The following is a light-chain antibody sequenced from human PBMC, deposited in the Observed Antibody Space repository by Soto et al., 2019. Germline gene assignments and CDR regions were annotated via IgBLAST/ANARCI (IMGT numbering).Light chain of an antibody. V-gene: IGKV3-15*01. CDR3: QQYDYWPRT. CDR1: QSISSN. J-gene: IGKJ1*01. Sequence: EVVMTQSPATLSVSPGESATLSCRASQSISSNKLAWYQQKPGQAPRLLLFGVSNSATGIPARFSGSGSGKDFSLTISSLQSEDFAVYYCQQYDYWPRTVGQGTKVDIK. CDR2: GVS.